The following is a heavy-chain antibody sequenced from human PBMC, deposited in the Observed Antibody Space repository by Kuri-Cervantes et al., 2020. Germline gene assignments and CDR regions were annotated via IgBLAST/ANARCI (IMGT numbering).Heavy chain of an antibody. V-gene: IGHV1-69*04. CDR2: IIPILGIA. J-gene: IGHJ4*02. D-gene: IGHD3-9*01. CDR1: GGTFSSYT. CDR3: ARDRGGPYYDILTGYPNFDY. Sequence: SVKVSCKASGGTFSSYTISWVRQAPGQGLEWMGRIIPILGIANYAQKFQGRVTITADKSTSTAYMELSSLRSEDMAVYYCARDRGGPYYDILTGYPNFDYWGQGTLVTVSS.